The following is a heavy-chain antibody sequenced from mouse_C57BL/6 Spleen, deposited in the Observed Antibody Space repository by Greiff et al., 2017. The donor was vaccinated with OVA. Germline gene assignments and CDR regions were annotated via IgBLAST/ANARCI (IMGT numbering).Heavy chain of an antibody. CDR3: ARPTGTVFDY. Sequence: VQLQQSGPELVKPGASVKISCKASGYTFTDYYMNWVKQSHGKSLEWIGDINPNNGGTSYNQKFKGKATLTVDKSSSTAYMELRSLTSEDSAVYYCARPTGTVFDYWGQGTTLTVSS. D-gene: IGHD4-1*02. V-gene: IGHV1-26*01. CDR1: GYTFTDYY. J-gene: IGHJ2*01. CDR2: INPNNGGT.